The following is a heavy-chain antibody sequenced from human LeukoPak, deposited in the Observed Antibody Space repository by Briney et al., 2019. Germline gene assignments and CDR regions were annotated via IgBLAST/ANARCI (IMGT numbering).Heavy chain of an antibody. CDR1: GGTFSSYA. CDR2: INLNSGAT. J-gene: IGHJ4*02. Sequence: ASVKVSCKASGGTFSSYAISWLRQAPGQGLEWMGRINLNSGATSYAQNFQGRVTMTRDTSISTAYMELSGLTSDDTAVYYCARGGSGSGYLYYFDYWGQGTLVSVSS. V-gene: IGHV1-2*06. D-gene: IGHD3-10*01. CDR3: ARGGSGSGYLYYFDY.